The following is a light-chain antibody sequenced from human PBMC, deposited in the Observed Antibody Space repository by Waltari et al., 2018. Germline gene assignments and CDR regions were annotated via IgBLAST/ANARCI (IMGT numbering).Light chain of an antibody. CDR3: QSYDSSLSVVV. J-gene: IGLJ2*01. CDR1: SSNIGAGYD. V-gene: IGLV1-40*01. CDR2: SND. Sequence: QSVLTQPSSVSGAPGQRVTISCTGSSSNIGAGYDVHWYQQLPETAPKLLSYSNDNRPSGVHDRFSGSTSGTSASLASTGVRAGDEADYYCQSYDSSLSVVVFGGGTKLTVL.